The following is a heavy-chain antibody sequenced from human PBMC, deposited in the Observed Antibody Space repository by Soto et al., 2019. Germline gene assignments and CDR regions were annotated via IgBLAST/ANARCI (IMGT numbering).Heavy chain of an antibody. CDR2: INPKSGGT. CDR3: ARGDSTDCSNGVCSFFYNHDMDV. Sequence: ASVKVSCKASGYTFTGYYMHWVRQAPGQGLEWLGRINPKSGGTSTAQKFQGWVTMTTDTSISTTSMELTRLTSDDTAIYYCARGDSTDCSNGVCSFFYNHDMDVWGQGTTVTVSS. J-gene: IGHJ6*02. V-gene: IGHV1-2*04. D-gene: IGHD2-8*01. CDR1: GYTFTGYY.